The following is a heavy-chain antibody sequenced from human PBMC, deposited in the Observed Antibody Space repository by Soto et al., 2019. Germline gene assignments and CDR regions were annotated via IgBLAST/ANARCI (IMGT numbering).Heavy chain of an antibody. CDR1: GGTFSSYA. V-gene: IGHV1-69*01. Sequence: QVQLVQSGAEVKKPGSSVKVSCKASGGTFSSYAISWVRQAPGQGLEWMGVIIPIFGTANYAQKFQDRVTITADESTSTAYMELSSLRSEDTAVYYCARERVQESSGWYGPFDYWGQGTLVTVSS. CDR2: IIPIFGTA. CDR3: ARERVQESSGWYGPFDY. D-gene: IGHD6-19*01. J-gene: IGHJ4*02.